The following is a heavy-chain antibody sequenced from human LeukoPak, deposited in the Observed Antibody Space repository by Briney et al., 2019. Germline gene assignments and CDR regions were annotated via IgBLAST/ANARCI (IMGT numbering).Heavy chain of an antibody. CDR3: ARQYGGYVAYFDY. CDR1: GGSFSGYY. V-gene: IGHV4-34*01. CDR2: INHSGST. J-gene: IGHJ4*02. Sequence: SETLSLTCAVYGGSFSGYYWSWIRQPPGKGLEWIGEINHSGSTNYNPSLKSRVTISVDTSKNQFSLKLSSVTAADTAVYYCARQYGGYVAYFDYWGQGTLVTVSS. D-gene: IGHD5-12*01.